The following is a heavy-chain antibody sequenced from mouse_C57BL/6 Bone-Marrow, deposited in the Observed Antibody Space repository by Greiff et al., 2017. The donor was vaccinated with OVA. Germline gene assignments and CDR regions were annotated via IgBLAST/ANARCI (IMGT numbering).Heavy chain of an antibody. CDR1: GFTFSDYY. CDR3: ARGDYYGSYWYFDV. CDR2: INYDGSST. J-gene: IGHJ1*03. Sequence: EVMLVESGGGLVQPGGSLKLSCTASGFTFSDYYMAWVRQVPEKGLEWVANINYDGSSTYYLDSLKSRFIISRDNAKNILYLQMSSLKSEDTATYYCARGDYYGSYWYFDVWGTGTTVTVSS. D-gene: IGHD1-1*01. V-gene: IGHV5-16*01.